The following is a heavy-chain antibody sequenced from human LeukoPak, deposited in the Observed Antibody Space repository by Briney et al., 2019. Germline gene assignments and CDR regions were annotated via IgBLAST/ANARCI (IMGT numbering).Heavy chain of an antibody. CDR2: ISSSGSTI. CDR3: ARDTAMVTCFDY. V-gene: IGHV3-48*03. D-gene: IGHD5-18*01. J-gene: IGHJ4*02. Sequence: GGSLRLSCAASGFTFSSYEMNWVRQAAGKGLEWVSYISSSGSTIYYADSVKGRFTISRDNAKNSLYLQMNSLRAEDTAVYYCARDTAMVTCFDYWGQGTLVTVSS. CDR1: GFTFSSYE.